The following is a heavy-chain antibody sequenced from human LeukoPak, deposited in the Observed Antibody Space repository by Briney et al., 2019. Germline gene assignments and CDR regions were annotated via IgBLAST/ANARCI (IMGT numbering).Heavy chain of an antibody. D-gene: IGHD6-19*01. CDR1: GFTLSCYE. CDR2: ISSSGSPI. Sequence: GGSLRPSCGASGFTLSCYEMTWVRQAPGKGLEWVSYISSSGSPIYYADSVKGRFTISRDNAKNSLYLQMDSLRAEDTAIYYCVLRRAVAAAEFWGQGTLVTVSS. V-gene: IGHV3-48*03. J-gene: IGHJ4*02. CDR3: VLRRAVAAAEF.